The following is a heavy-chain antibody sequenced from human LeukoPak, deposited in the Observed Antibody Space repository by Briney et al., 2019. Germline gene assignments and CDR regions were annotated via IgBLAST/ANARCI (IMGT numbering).Heavy chain of an antibody. D-gene: IGHD3-10*01. CDR1: GFSFSSYW. CDR3: ARGGLLWFGELLPIDY. J-gene: IGHJ4*02. Sequence: GGSLRLSCAASGFSFSSYWMSWVRQAPGKGLEWVANINPDGSNMLYVDSVKGRFTISRDNAKNSLYLQMNSLRAEDTAVYYCARGGLLWFGELLPIDYWGQGTLVTVSS. V-gene: IGHV3-7*01. CDR2: INPDGSNM.